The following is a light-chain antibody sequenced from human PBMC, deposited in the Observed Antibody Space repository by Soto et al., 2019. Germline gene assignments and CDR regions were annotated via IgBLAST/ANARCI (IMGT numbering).Light chain of an antibody. V-gene: IGLV4-69*01. J-gene: IGLJ2*01. Sequence: QLVLTQSPSASASLGASVKLTCTLNNGHSSFAIAWHQQQPEKAPRYLMYLNSEGNQIKADGIPDRFSGSSSGAERYLTISSVQSEDEADYYCQTWVTGSRPFGGGTKLTVL. CDR3: QTWVTGSRP. CDR2: LNSEGNQ. CDR1: NGHSSFA.